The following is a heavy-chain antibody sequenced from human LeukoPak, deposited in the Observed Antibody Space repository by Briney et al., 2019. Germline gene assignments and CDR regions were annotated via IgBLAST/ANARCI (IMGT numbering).Heavy chain of an antibody. V-gene: IGHV3-13*01. CDR3: AGADCSSTSCYTLSYAFDI. CDR2: IGTAGDT. D-gene: IGHD2-2*02. J-gene: IGHJ3*02. Sequence: PGGSLRLSCAASGFTFSSYDMHWVRQATGKGLEWVSAIGTAGDTYYAGSVKGRFTISRENAKNSLYLQMNSLRAGDTSVYYCAGADCSSTSCYTLSYAFDIWGQGTMVTVSS. CDR1: GFTFSSYD.